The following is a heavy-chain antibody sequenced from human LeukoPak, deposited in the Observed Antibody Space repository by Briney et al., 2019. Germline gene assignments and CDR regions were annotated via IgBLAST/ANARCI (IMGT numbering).Heavy chain of an antibody. V-gene: IGHV3-30*04. J-gene: IGHJ4*02. CDR1: GFTFSSYA. CDR2: ISYDGSNK. CDR3: ARDGYYYDSSGYYPPPYYFDY. Sequence: GGSLRLSCAASGFTFSSYAMHWVRQAPGKGLEWVAVISYDGSNKYYADSVKGRFTISRDNSKNTLYLQMNSLRAEDTAVYYCARDGYYYDSSGYYPPPYYFDYWGQGTLVTVSS. D-gene: IGHD3-22*01.